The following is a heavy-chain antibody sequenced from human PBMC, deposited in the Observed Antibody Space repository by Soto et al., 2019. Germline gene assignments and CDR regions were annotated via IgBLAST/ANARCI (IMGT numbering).Heavy chain of an antibody. Sequence: ASVKVSCKASGYTSTNYGMHWVRQAPGQRLEWMGWINAGSGNTKYSQKFQGRVTITRDTSASTVYMELRSLRSDDTAVYYCARAPYSVVVPAAYYYGMDVWGQGTTVTV. CDR2: INAGSGNT. D-gene: IGHD2-2*01. J-gene: IGHJ6*02. CDR3: ARAPYSVVVPAAYYYGMDV. CDR1: GYTSTNYG. V-gene: IGHV1-3*01.